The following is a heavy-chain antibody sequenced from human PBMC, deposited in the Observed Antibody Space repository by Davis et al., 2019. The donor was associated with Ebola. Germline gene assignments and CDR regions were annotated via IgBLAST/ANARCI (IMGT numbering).Heavy chain of an antibody. CDR2: ISSSSSYL. V-gene: IGHV3-21*04. D-gene: IGHD3-16*01. J-gene: IGHJ5*02. CDR3: AKDKGFWVPPDWFGP. CDR1: GITSGRSI. Sequence: ESLSLSCTASGITSGRSIMTCVPHDTGKLLEWVSSISSSSSYLYSADSVKGRFNISRDNSKNTLSLQMNSVRGEDTAVYYCAKDKGFWVPPDWFGPWGQGVQVTVSS.